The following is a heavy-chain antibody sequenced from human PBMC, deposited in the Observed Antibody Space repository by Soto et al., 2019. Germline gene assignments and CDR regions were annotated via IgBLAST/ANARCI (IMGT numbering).Heavy chain of an antibody. CDR2: ISSSSSTI. Sequence: EVQLVESGGGLVQPGGSLRLSCAASGFTFSSYSMNWVRQAPGKGLEWVSYISSSSSTIYYADSVKGRFTISRDNAKNSLYLKMNSLRAEDTAVYYCARATMVRGAEFDYWGQGTLVTVSS. CDR3: ARATMVRGAEFDY. CDR1: GFTFSSYS. D-gene: IGHD3-10*01. V-gene: IGHV3-48*01. J-gene: IGHJ4*02.